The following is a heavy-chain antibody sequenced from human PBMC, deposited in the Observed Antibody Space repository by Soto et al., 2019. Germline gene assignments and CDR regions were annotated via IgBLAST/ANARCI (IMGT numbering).Heavy chain of an antibody. V-gene: IGHV3-48*04. J-gene: IGHJ5*02. Sequence: GGSLRLSCEAFGFTFSTYTMNWVRQAPGKGLEWVSYISSSGRTISYADPVKGRFSISRDNAKNSLYLQMNSLRGEDTAIYYCATYWGTESHTFWFDLWGRGAQVTVSS. D-gene: IGHD3-16*01. CDR3: ATYWGTESHTFWFDL. CDR2: ISSSGRTI. CDR1: GFTFSTYT.